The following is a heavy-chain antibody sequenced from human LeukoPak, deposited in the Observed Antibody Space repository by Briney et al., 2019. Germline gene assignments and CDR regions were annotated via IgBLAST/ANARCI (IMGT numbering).Heavy chain of an antibody. CDR1: GFIFSDYG. CDR3: ARQRGWGIQLWYFDY. J-gene: IGHJ4*02. V-gene: IGHV3-23*01. D-gene: IGHD5-18*01. CDR2: ISGSGGDA. Sequence: PGGSLRLSCAASGFIFSDYGMSWVRQTPGKGLEWVSSISGSGGDAYYADAVKGRFTISRDDAKNTLYLQMNSLRAEDTAVYYCARQRGWGIQLWYFDYWGQGTLVTVSS.